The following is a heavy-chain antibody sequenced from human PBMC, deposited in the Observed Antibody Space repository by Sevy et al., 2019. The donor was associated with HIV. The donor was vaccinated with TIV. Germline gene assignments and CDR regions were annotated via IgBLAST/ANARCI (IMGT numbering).Heavy chain of an antibody. Sequence: SETLSLTCTVSGGSINSGDYYWTWLRQPPGKGLEWIGYIHHSGSTHHNAPLKSRVTISLHTSKNQFSLKLSSLTAADTAVYYCATSKEYIYGPKEPNYHYGLDVWGQGTTVTVSS. CDR2: IHHSGST. V-gene: IGHV4-30-4*01. CDR1: GGSINSGDYY. J-gene: IGHJ6*02. CDR3: ATSKEYIYGPKEPNYHYGLDV. D-gene: IGHD5-18*01.